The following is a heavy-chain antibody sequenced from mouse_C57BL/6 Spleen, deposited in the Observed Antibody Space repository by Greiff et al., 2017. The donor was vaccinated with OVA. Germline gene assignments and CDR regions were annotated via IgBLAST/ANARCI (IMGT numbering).Heavy chain of an antibody. CDR2: INPNNGGT. CDR3: ASLIYYGNYGAMDY. CDR1: GYTFTDYN. V-gene: IGHV1-18*01. J-gene: IGHJ4*01. D-gene: IGHD2-1*01. Sequence: VQLKESGPELVKPGASVKIPCKASGYTFTDYNMDWVKQSHGKSLEWIGDINPNNGGTIYNQKFKGKATLTVDKSSSTAYMELRSLTSEDTAVYYCASLIYYGNYGAMDYWGQGTSVTVSS.